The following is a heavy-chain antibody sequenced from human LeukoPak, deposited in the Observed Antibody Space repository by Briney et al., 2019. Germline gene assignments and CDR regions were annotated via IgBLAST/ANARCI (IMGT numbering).Heavy chain of an antibody. J-gene: IGHJ4*02. CDR2: IYYSGST. D-gene: IGHD5-24*01. V-gene: IGHV4-59*01. CDR3: ARTRDGYNPFDY. CDR1: GGSISSYY. Sequence: PSETLSLTCTVSGGSISSYYWSWIRQPPGKGLEWIAYIYYSGSTNYNPSLKSRVTMSVDTSKNQFSLKLSSVTAADTAVYYCARTRDGYNPFDYWGQGTLVTVSS.